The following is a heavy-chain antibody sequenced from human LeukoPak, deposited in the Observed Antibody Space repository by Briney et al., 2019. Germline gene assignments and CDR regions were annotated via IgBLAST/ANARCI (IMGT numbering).Heavy chain of an antibody. D-gene: IGHD3-16*01. V-gene: IGHV3-23*01. J-gene: IGHJ6*03. CDR1: GFTFGNYA. CDR2: ISTDGTT. CDR3: AKLGHGGYYSYMHV. Sequence: GGSLRLSCAASGFTFGNYAMTWVRQAPGKGLESVSSISTDGTTYYAHSVKGRFTLSRDNSKNTLHLQMRSLRAEDTAVYYCAKLGHGGYYSYMHVWGKGTTVTVSS.